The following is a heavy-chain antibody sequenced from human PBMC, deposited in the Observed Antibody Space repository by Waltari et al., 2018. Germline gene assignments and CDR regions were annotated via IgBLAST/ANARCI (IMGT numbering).Heavy chain of an antibody. CDR2: ISYDASNK. V-gene: IGHV3-30-3*01. J-gene: IGHJ4*02. D-gene: IGHD2-15*01. CDR1: ELTFTTSA. CDR3: ARDLPYGGRVDY. Sequence: QVQLVESGGGVVQPGRSLRLSCTDSELTFTTSAMHWVRQAPGEGLEWVAGISYDASNKNYADAVKCRFTISRDNAKNSLYLQMNSLRAEDTAVYYCARDLPYGGRVDYWGQGTLVTVSS.